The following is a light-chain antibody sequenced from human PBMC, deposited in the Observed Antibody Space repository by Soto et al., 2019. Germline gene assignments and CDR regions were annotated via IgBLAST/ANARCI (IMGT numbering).Light chain of an antibody. CDR1: QSISSSY. CDR3: QQYGSSRFS. CDR2: GAS. J-gene: IGKJ3*01. Sequence: EIVLTQSPGTLSLSPGERATLSCRASQSISSSYLAWYQQKPGQAPRVLVYGASSRATGTPDRFSGSGSGTDFILTISRREPEDFAVYYFQQYGSSRFSFGPGTKVDIK. V-gene: IGKV3-20*01.